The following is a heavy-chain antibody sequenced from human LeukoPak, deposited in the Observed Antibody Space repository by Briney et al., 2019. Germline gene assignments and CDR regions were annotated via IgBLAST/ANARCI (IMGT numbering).Heavy chain of an antibody. CDR2: ISTYSGNT. D-gene: IGHD2-21*02. CDR1: GGTFSSYA. Sequence: ASVKVSCKASGGTFSSYALSWVRQAPGQGLEWRGWISTYSGNTNYAQKLQGRITMTIETSTSTAYMELRSLRSDDAAVYYCARGGSRVVTYGNFDYWGQGTLVTVSS. V-gene: IGHV1-18*01. J-gene: IGHJ4*02. CDR3: ARGGSRVVTYGNFDY.